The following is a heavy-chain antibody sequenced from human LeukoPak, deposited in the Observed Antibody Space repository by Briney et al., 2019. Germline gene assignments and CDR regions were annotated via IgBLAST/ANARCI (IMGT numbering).Heavy chain of an antibody. CDR1: GFTFSSYP. Sequence: GGSLRLSCAASGFTFSSYPMIWVRQAPGKGLEWVSAIGASGSTTYYADSVKGRFTISRDNSRTTLFLQMNSLRAEDTAVNYCARLGQPVAATDYWGQGALVTVSS. CDR3: ARLGQPVAATDY. CDR2: IGASGSTT. J-gene: IGHJ4*02. V-gene: IGHV3-23*01. D-gene: IGHD6-19*01.